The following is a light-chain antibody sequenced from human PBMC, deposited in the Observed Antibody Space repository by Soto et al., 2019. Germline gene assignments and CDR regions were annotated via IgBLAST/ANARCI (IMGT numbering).Light chain of an antibody. J-gene: IGKJ4*01. CDR2: GSS. CDR3: QQYSSSPLT. CDR1: QSVRISH. Sequence: EILLTQSPCTLSLSPGERATLSCRASQSVRISHLAWYQQMPGQAPRLLIYGSSNRATGIQDRFSGSGSETDFPLTISRLEPEDFAVYSCQQYSSSPLTFGGGTKVEIK. V-gene: IGKV3-20*01.